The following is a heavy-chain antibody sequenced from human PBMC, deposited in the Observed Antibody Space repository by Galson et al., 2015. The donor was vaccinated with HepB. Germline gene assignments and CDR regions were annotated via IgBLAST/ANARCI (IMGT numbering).Heavy chain of an antibody. CDR2: ISSSSTTI. CDR3: ARDLTGYSSTWRRYWFFDL. J-gene: IGHJ2*01. Sequence: SLRLSCAASGFTFSSYSMNWVRQAPGTGLEWVSFISSSSTTIYYADSVKGRFPISRDDAKNSLYLQMNSLRAEDTAVYYCARDLTGYSSTWRRYWFFDLWGRGTLVTVSS. CDR1: GFTFSSYS. D-gene: IGHD6-13*01. V-gene: IGHV3-48*04.